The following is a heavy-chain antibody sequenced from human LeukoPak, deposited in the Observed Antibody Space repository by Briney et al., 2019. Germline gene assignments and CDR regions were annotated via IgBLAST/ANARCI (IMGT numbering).Heavy chain of an antibody. D-gene: IGHD3-22*01. V-gene: IGHV7-4-1*02. CDR3: ARRYYYDSSGYSERYYFDY. J-gene: IGHJ4*02. Sequence: ASVKVSCKASGYTFTNYAMNWVRQAPGQGLEWMGWINTNTGNPTYAQGFTGRVVFSLDSSSSTAYVQISSLKAEDTAVYYCARRYYYDSSGYSERYYFDYWGQGTLVTVSS. CDR2: INTNTGNP. CDR1: GYTFTNYA.